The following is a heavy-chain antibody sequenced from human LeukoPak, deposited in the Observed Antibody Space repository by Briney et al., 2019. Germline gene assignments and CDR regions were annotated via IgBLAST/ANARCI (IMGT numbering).Heavy chain of an antibody. Sequence: PSETLSLTCTVSGGSISSYYRSWIRQPPGKGLEWIGYIYYSGSTNYNPSLKSRVTISVDTSKNQFSLKLSSVTAADTAVYYCARSHRYSSGWYGFFDWGQGTLVTVSS. CDR1: GGSISSYY. V-gene: IGHV4-59*01. J-gene: IGHJ4*02. CDR2: IYYSGST. CDR3: ARSHRYSSGWYGFFD. D-gene: IGHD6-19*01.